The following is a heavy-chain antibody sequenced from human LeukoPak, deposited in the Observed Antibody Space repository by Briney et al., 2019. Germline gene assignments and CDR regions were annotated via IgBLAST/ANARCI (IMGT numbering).Heavy chain of an antibody. D-gene: IGHD1-7*01. V-gene: IGHV1-69*06. CDR1: GGTFSSYA. J-gene: IGHJ3*02. CDR2: IIPIFGTA. Sequence: ASVKVSCKASGGTFSSYAISWVRQAPGQGLEWMGGIIPIFGTANYAQKFQGRVTITADKSTSTAYMELSSLRSEDTAVYYCARLLSGTTGIDGYDIWGQGTMLTVSS. CDR3: ARLLSGTTGIDGYDI.